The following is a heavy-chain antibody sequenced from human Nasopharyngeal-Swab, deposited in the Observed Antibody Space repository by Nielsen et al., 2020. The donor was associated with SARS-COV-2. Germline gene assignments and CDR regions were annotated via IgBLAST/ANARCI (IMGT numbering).Heavy chain of an antibody. J-gene: IGHJ4*02. CDR3: AGVLSATY. D-gene: IGHD2-8*01. CDR1: GFTFDDYA. CDR2: ISWNSGSI. Sequence: SPKISCAASGFTFDDYAMHWVRQAPGKGLEWVSGISWNSGSIGYADSVKGRFTISRDNAKNSLYLQMNSLRAEDTALYYRAGVLSATYWGQGTLVTVSS. V-gene: IGHV3-9*01.